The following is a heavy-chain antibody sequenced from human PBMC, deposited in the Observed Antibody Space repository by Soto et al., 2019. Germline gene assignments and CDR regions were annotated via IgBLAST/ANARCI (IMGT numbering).Heavy chain of an antibody. D-gene: IGHD6-19*01. CDR2: IGTAGDT. V-gene: IGHV3-13*01. J-gene: IGHJ4*02. CDR3: ARDYGSGWYDY. CDR1: GFTFSSYD. Sequence: EVQLVESGGGLVQPGGSLRLSCAASGFTFSSYDMHWVRQATGKGLEWVSAIGTAGDTYYPGSVKGRFTISRENAKNSLYLQVNSLRAEDTAVYYCARDYGSGWYDYWGQGTLVTVSS.